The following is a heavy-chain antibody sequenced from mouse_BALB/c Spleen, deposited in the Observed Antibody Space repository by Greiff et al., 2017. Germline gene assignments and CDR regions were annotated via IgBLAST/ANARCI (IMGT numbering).Heavy chain of an antibody. CDR1: GFTFSSYT. J-gene: IGHJ4*01. CDR3: ARHFYYGLMDY. D-gene: IGHD1-2*01. V-gene: IGHV5-12-2*01. CDR2: ISNGGGST. Sequence: EVQGVESGGGLVQPGGSLKLSCAASGFTFSSYTMSWVRQTPEKRLEWVAYISNGGGSTYYPDTVKGRFTISRDNAKNTLYLQMSSLKSEDTAMYYCARHFYYGLMDYWGQGTSVTVSS.